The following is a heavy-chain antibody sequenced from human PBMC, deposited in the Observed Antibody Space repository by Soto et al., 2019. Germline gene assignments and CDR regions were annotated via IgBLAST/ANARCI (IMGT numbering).Heavy chain of an antibody. CDR1: GYSFTSYW. D-gene: IGHD5-18*01. Sequence: PGESLKISCKGSGYSFTSYWIGWVRQMPGKGLEWMGIIYPGESDTRYSPSFQGQVTISADKSINTAYLQWSRLKASATAMYYCARLEDTAVALDYWGQGTLVTVSS. CDR3: ARLEDTAVALDY. V-gene: IGHV5-51*01. J-gene: IGHJ4*02. CDR2: IYPGESDT.